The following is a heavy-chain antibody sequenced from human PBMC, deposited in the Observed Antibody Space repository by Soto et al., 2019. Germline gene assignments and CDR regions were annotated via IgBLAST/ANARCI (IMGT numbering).Heavy chain of an antibody. CDR1: GFNVSTNC. D-gene: IGHD1-26*01. J-gene: IGHJ4*02. V-gene: IGHV3-53*01. CDR3: ARGSGSLYYFHY. Sequence: EVQLVESGGGLMQPGGSLRLSCAASGFNVSTNCMTWVRQAPGKGLEWVSVIYSGGTTYYADSVKGRFIISRDNFKNTLYLQMNNLRAEDTALYYCARGSGSLYYFHYWGQGTLVTVSS. CDR2: IYSGGTT.